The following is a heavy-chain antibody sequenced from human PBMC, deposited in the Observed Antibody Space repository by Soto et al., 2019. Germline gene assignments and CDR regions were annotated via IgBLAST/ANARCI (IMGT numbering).Heavy chain of an antibody. CDR3: ARQGYDFWSGYLPV. V-gene: IGHV6-1*01. J-gene: IGHJ6*02. Sequence: PSQTLSLTCAISGDSVSSNSAAWNWIGHSPSGGLEWLGRTYYRSKWYNDYAVSVKSRITINPDTSKNQFSLQLNSVTPEDTAVYYCARQGYDFWSGYLPVWGQGTTVTVSS. D-gene: IGHD3-3*01. CDR1: GDSVSSNSAA. CDR2: TYYRSKWYN.